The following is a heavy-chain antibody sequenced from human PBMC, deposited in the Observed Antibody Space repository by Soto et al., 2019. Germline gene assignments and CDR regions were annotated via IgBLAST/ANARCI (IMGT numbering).Heavy chain of an antibody. V-gene: IGHV3-15*07. CDR1: GFTFSFYG. Sequence: GGSLRLSCAASGFTFSFYGIHWVRQAPGRGLEWVGRIKSKTDGGTTDYAAPVKGRFTISRDDSKNTLFLQMNSLKTEDTAVYYCTTDDPINKNWGQGTLVTVSS. CDR3: TTDDPINKN. J-gene: IGHJ4*02. CDR2: IKSKTDGGTT.